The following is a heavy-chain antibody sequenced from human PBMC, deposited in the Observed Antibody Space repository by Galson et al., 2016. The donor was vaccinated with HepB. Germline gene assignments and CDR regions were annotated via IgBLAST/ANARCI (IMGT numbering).Heavy chain of an antibody. CDR2: IYSGGST. D-gene: IGHD5-18*01. V-gene: IGHV3-53*01. CDR3: ARGVALRGNRYGWEDC. Sequence: SLRLSCAASGFTVSSNYMSWVRQAPGKGLEWVSVIYSGGSTYYADSVKGRFTISRDNSKNTVHLQMNSLRAEDTAVYYCARGVALRGNRYGWEDCWGQGTLVTVSS. J-gene: IGHJ4*02. CDR1: GFTVSSNY.